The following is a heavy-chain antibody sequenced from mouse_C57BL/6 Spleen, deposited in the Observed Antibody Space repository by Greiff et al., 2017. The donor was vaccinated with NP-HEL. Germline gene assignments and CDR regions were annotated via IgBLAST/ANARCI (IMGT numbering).Heavy chain of an antibody. CDR3: ARYNGSSLLFDY. J-gene: IGHJ2*01. V-gene: IGHV1-64*01. Sequence: QVQLQQPGAELVKPGASVKLSCKASGYTFTSYWMHWVKQRPGQGLEWIGMIHPNSGSTNYNEKFKSKATLTVDKSSSTAYMQLSSLTSEDSAVYYCARYNGSSLLFDYWGQGTTLTVSS. CDR1: GYTFTSYW. CDR2: IHPNSGST. D-gene: IGHD1-1*01.